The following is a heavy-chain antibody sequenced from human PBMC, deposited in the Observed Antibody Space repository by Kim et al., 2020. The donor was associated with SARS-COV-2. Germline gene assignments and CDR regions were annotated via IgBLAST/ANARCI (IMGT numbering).Heavy chain of an antibody. CDR1: GFTFSSYG. Sequence: GGSLRLSCAASGFTFSSYGMHWVRQAPGKGLEWVAVISYDGSNKYYADSVKGRFTISRDNSKNTLYLQMNSLRAEDTAVYYCAKDPDYSNYLDYYYYYGMDVWGQGTTVTVSS. CDR3: AKDPDYSNYLDYYYYYGMDV. D-gene: IGHD4-4*01. CDR2: ISYDGSNK. V-gene: IGHV3-30*18. J-gene: IGHJ6*02.